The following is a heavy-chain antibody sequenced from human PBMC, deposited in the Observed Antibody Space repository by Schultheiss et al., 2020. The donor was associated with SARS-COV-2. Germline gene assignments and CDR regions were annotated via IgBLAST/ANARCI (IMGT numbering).Heavy chain of an antibody. CDR3: ARAHSTRRVVVVAATVSRLGWFDP. J-gene: IGHJ5*02. V-gene: IGHV4-34*01. D-gene: IGHD2-15*01. CDR1: GGSFSGYY. CDR2: INHSGST. Sequence: SCAVYGGSFSGYYWSWIRQPPGKGLEWIGEINHSGSTNYNPSLKSRVTISVDTSKNQFSLKLSSVTAADTAVYYCARAHSTRRVVVVAATVSRLGWFDPWGQGTLVTVSS.